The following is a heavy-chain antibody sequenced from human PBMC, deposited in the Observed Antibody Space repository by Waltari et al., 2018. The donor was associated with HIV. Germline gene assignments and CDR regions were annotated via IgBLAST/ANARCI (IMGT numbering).Heavy chain of an antibody. CDR3: ARDQRGDYNFWSLPNHNYGMDV. J-gene: IGHJ6*02. CDR1: GGFISRSKYY. Sequence: LQLEALGPGLVTPSETLSLTCSLLGGFISRSKYYWGCIRPSPGKRLEWLGNVFYKGDTNYKPSLKSRLAITVYTSTNQFFLTLYSVTAADTATYYCARDQRGDYNFWSLPNHNYGMDVWGQGITVTVSS. CDR2: VFYKGDT. D-gene: IGHD3-3*01. V-gene: IGHV4-39*07.